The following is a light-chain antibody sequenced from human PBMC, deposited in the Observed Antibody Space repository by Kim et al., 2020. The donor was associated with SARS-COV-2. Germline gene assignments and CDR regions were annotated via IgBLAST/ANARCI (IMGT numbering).Light chain of an antibody. V-gene: IGKV1-5*03. CDR3: KQYETYWT. Sequence: DIQMTQSPSTLSAFVGDRVTITCRASQSVDGWLAWYQQQPGKAPRLLIYQASKLASGVPSRFSGSGSGTDFTLTVHNLQPDDSAVYYCKQYETYWTFGPGT. CDR2: QAS. CDR1: QSVDGW. J-gene: IGKJ1*01.